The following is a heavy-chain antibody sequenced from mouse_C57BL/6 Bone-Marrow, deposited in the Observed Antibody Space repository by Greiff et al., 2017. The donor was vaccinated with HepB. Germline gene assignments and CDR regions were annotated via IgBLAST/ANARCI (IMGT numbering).Heavy chain of an antibody. Sequence: EVKLVESGGDLVKPGGSLKLSCAASGFTFSSYGMSWVRQTPDKRLEWVATISSGGSYTYYPDSVKGRFTISRDNAKNTLYLQMSSLKSEDTAMYYCARHTDDNLSYAMDYWGQGTSVTVSS. CDR1: GFTFSSYG. V-gene: IGHV5-6*01. J-gene: IGHJ4*01. D-gene: IGHD1-3*01. CDR3: ARHTDDNLSYAMDY. CDR2: ISSGGSYT.